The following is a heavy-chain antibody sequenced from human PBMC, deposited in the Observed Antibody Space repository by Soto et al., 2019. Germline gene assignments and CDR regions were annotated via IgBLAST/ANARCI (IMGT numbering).Heavy chain of an antibody. Sequence: EMQLVESGGRLVQPGGSLRLSCAASGFIFSDQYMDWVRQAPGKGLEWVGRIRKKVNSYTTEYAASVKGRFTVSRDDSKNSLYLQMYSLKTEDTAIYYCARDLGGAPYVDLWGRGTLVTVSS. CDR1: GFIFSDQY. CDR2: IRKKVNSYTT. V-gene: IGHV3-72*01. J-gene: IGHJ2*01. D-gene: IGHD3-16*01. CDR3: ARDLGGAPYVDL.